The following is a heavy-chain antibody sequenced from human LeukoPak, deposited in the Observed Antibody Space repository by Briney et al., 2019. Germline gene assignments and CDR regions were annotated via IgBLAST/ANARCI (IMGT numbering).Heavy chain of an antibody. D-gene: IGHD3-10*01. Sequence: GGSLRLSCAASGLTVSRNYMSWVRQAPGKGLESVSVIYSGGSTYYADSVRGRFTISRDNAKNSLYLQMNSLRAEDTAVYYCARARHYYGSGSYYGWFDPWGQGTLVTVSS. CDR3: ARARHYYGSGSYYGWFDP. V-gene: IGHV3-53*01. CDR1: GLTVSRNY. J-gene: IGHJ5*02. CDR2: IYSGGST.